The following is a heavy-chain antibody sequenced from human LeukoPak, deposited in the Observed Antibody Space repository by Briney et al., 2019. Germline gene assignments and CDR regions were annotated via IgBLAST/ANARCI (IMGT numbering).Heavy chain of an antibody. CDR1: GGSISSYY. D-gene: IGHD3-22*01. CDR3: ARGSEYYYDSSGYYYGNWFDP. Sequence: SETLSLTCTVSGGSISSYYWSWIRQPPGKGLEWIGYIYYSGSTNYNPSLKSRVTISVDTSKNQFSLKLSSVTAADTAVYYCARGSEYYYDSSGYYYGNWFDPWGQGTLVTVSS. V-gene: IGHV4-59*01. CDR2: IYYSGST. J-gene: IGHJ5*02.